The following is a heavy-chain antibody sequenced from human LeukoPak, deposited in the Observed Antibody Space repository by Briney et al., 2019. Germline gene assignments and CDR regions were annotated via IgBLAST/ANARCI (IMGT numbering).Heavy chain of an antibody. CDR3: AKDSSKWAFDY. D-gene: IGHD1-26*01. V-gene: IGHV3-30*02. CDR1: GFTFDDYG. Sequence: GGSLRLSCAASGFTFDDYGMHWVRQAPGKGLEWVAFIRYDESNEYYADSVKGRLTIARDNSKNTLYLQMNSLRPEDTAVYYCAKDSSKWAFDYWGQGTLVTVSS. J-gene: IGHJ4*02. CDR2: IRYDESNE.